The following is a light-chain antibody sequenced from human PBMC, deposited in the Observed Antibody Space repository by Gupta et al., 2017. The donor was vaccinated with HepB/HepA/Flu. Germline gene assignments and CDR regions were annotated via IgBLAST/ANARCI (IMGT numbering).Light chain of an antibody. V-gene: IGLV2-14*03. CDR1: SSVVDGYNN. J-gene: IGLJ3*02. CDR3: SSYTGTSPGVV. Sequence: QSALPQPASVSGSPGQSITISCPGTSSVVDGYNNVSWYQQHPGEAPKLIMYDVDNRPSGISNRISGSKSDNSASLTISGLQAEDEAAYYCSSYTGTSPGVVFGGGTKLTVL. CDR2: DVD.